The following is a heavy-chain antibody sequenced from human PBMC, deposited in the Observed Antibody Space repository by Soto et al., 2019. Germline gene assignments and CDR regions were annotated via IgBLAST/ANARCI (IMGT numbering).Heavy chain of an antibody. CDR1: GFTFSNYW. V-gene: IGHV3-74*01. D-gene: IGHD1-26*01. CDR3: ATDLSGSNDY. J-gene: IGHJ4*02. CDR2: INTDGSYT. Sequence: EVQLVESGGGLVQPGGSLRLSCVASGFTFSNYWLHWVRQAPGKGLVWVSHINTDGSYTSHADSVKGRFTISRDNAKNTLYLQMNSLRAEDTAVYYCATDLSGSNDYWGQGTLVTVSS.